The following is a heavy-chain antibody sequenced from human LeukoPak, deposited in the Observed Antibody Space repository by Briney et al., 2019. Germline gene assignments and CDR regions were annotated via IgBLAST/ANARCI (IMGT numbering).Heavy chain of an antibody. J-gene: IGHJ3*01. Sequence: GSLRLSCAASGFTFSSYEMNWIRKPPGKGLEWIGEINHSGSSNYNPSLKSRITMSVDTSKNQFSLNLSSVTAADTSVYYCARASIVGAKRTRSGTFDLWGQGTMVTVSS. V-gene: IGHV4-34*10. CDR1: GFTFSSYE. D-gene: IGHD1-26*01. CDR3: ARASIVGAKRTRSGTFDL. CDR2: INHSGSS.